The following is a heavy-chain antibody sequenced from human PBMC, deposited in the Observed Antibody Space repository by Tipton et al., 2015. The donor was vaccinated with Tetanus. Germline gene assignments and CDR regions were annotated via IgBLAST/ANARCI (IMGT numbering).Heavy chain of an antibody. D-gene: IGHD3-22*01. CDR3: ARSYDFYDSTGYTDDGMDV. CDR1: GYTFTGYY. V-gene: IGHV1-46*01. Sequence: QLVQSGAEVKKPGASVKVSCKASGYTFTGYYMYWVRQAPGQGLEWMGVINPSAGTTRYEQKFQGRVIMTRDTSTTTVYMELNSLRSEDTAVFYCARSYDFYDSTGYTDDGMDVWGQGTSVTVSS. J-gene: IGHJ6*02. CDR2: INPSAGTT.